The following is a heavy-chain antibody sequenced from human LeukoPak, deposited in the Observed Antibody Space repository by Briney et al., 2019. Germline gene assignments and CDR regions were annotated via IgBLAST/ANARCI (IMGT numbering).Heavy chain of an antibody. Sequence: GGSLILSCTGSGFTFGDYAMSWVRQAPGKGLEWVGFSRSKAYGGTTEYAASVKGRFTISRDDSKGIAHLQMNSLKIEDTAVYYCTRDRWAAGSTAFEIWGQGTMVTVSS. V-gene: IGHV3-49*04. CDR1: GFTFGDYA. D-gene: IGHD6-13*01. CDR2: SRSKAYGGTT. J-gene: IGHJ3*02. CDR3: TRDRWAAGSTAFEI.